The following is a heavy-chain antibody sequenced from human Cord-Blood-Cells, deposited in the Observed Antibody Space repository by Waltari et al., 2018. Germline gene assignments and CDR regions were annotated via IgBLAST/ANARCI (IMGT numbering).Heavy chain of an antibody. J-gene: IGHJ4*02. Sequence: QVQLVESGGGVVQPGRSLRLSCAASGFPFSSYGMHWVRQAPGKGLEWVAVIWYDGSNKYYADSVKGRFTISRDNSKNTLYLQMNSLRAEDTAVYYCASARTDYAIDYWGQGTLVTVSS. CDR3: ASARTDYAIDY. CDR1: GFPFSSYG. D-gene: IGHD4-17*01. CDR2: IWYDGSNK. V-gene: IGHV3-33*01.